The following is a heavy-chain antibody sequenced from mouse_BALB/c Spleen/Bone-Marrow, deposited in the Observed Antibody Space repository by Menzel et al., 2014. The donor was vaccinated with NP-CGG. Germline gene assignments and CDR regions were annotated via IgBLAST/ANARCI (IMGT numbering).Heavy chain of an antibody. J-gene: IGHJ3*01. CDR1: GFTFSSYG. CDR3: ASITTVAY. D-gene: IGHD1-1*01. V-gene: IGHV5-9-2*01. CDR2: ISGGDTYT. Sequence: EVMLVESGGGLVKPGGSLKLSCAASGFTFSSYGMSWVRQTPEKRLEWVATISGGDTYTYYPDSGRGRFTISRDNAKNNQYLQMSSLRSEDTGLYYHASITTVAYWGRGTLVSVSA.